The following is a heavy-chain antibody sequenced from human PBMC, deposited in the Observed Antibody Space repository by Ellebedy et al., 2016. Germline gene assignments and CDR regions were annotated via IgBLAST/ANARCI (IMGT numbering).Heavy chain of an antibody. V-gene: IGHV3-33*06. CDR3: VKSGHSYAWSY. CDR2: IWFDGSNK. J-gene: IGHJ4*02. Sequence: GESLKISCAASGIPFSTSGMHWVRQAPGKGLEWVAMIWFDGSNKYYGDSVNGRFTISRDNSKNTVDLQMSSLTADDTAVYFCVKSGHSYAWSYWGQGTLVTVSS. D-gene: IGHD5-18*01. CDR1: GIPFSTSG.